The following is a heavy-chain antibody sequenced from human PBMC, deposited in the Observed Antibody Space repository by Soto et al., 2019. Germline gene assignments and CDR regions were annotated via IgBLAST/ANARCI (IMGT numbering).Heavy chain of an antibody. J-gene: IGHJ5*02. CDR3: ARGRRIAAAGSFPPNWFDP. CDR1: GASITSTTYF. Sequence: SETLSLTCTLSGASITSTTYFWAWIRQPPGKGLEWVGSIYYSGKTHYNPSLKSRVNISVDRSKNQFSLKLSSVTAADTAVYYCARGRRIAAAGSFPPNWFDPWGQGTLVTVSS. D-gene: IGHD6-13*01. CDR2: IYYSGKT. V-gene: IGHV4-39*07.